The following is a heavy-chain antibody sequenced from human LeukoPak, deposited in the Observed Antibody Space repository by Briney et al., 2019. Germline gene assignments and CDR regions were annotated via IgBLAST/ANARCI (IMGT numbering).Heavy chain of an antibody. Sequence: SVKVSCKASGGTFSSYAISWVRQAPGQGLEWMGRIIPILGIANYAQKFQGRVTITADKSTSTAYMELSSLRPEDTAVYYCASTVAAAGTVYYFDYWGQGTLVTVSS. J-gene: IGHJ4*02. V-gene: IGHV1-69*04. CDR1: GGTFSSYA. D-gene: IGHD6-13*01. CDR3: ASTVAAAGTVYYFDY. CDR2: IIPILGIA.